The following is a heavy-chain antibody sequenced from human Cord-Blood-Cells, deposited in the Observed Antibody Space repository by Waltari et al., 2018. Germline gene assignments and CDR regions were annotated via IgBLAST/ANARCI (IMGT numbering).Heavy chain of an antibody. CDR1: GGSISSSSYY. J-gene: IGHJ3*02. CDR2: IYYSGST. Sequence: QLQLQESGPGLVKPSETLSLTCTVSGGSISSSSYYWGWIRQPPGQGLEWIGSIYYSGSTYYNPSLKSRVTISVDTSKNQFSLKLSSVTAADTAVYYCARRRVSGYCSSTSCYGAFDIWGQGTMVTVSS. D-gene: IGHD2-2*01. V-gene: IGHV4-39*01. CDR3: ARRRVSGYCSSTSCYGAFDI.